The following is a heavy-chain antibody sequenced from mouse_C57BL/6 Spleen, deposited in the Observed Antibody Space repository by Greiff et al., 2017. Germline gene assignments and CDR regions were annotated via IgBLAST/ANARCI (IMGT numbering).Heavy chain of an antibody. Sequence: LVESGAELVRPGASVKLSCKASGYTFTDYYINWVKQRPGQGLEWIARIYPGSGNTYYNEKFKGKATLTAEKSSSTAYMQLSSLTSEDSAVYFCARSGLYYAMDYWGQGTSVTVSS. CDR2: IYPGSGNT. CDR3: ARSGLYYAMDY. V-gene: IGHV1-76*01. D-gene: IGHD2-12*01. J-gene: IGHJ4*01. CDR1: GYTFTDYY.